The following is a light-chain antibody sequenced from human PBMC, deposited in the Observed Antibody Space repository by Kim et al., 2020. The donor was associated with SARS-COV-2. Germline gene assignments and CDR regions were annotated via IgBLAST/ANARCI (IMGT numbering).Light chain of an antibody. V-gene: IGLV2-23*02. J-gene: IGLJ1*01. CDR1: SSDVGSYNL. Sequence: QSALTQPASVSGSPGQSITISCTGTSSDVGSYNLVSWYQQYPGKAPRLMIYDVTKRPSGISNSFSGSKSGNMASLTISGLQAEDEADYYCCSYTGSDTFHVFGTGTKVTVL. CDR2: DVT. CDR3: CSYTGSDTFHV.